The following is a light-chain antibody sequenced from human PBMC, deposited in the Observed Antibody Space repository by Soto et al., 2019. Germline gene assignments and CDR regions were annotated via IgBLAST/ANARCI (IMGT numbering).Light chain of an antibody. CDR2: GAS. V-gene: IGKV3-15*01. CDR3: HQYKNWPQLT. J-gene: IGKJ4*01. Sequence: EIVMTQSPATLSVSPGERATLSCRASQSVSSNLAWYQQKPGQAPRLLIYGASTRATGIPARFSGSGSGTEFTLTISSLQSEDFAVYYCHQYKNWPQLTFGGGTKVEIK. CDR1: QSVSSN.